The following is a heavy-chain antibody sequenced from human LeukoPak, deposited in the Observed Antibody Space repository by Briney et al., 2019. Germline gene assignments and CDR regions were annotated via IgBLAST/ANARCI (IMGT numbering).Heavy chain of an antibody. CDR1: GGSFSGYY. J-gene: IGHJ4*02. V-gene: IGHV4-34*01. D-gene: IGHD2-21*01. Sequence: SETLSLTCAVYGGSFSGYYWSWIRQPPGKGLEWIGEINHSGSTNYNPSFKSRVTISVDTSKNQFSLKLSSVTAADTAVYYCARDVVVIASYFDYWGQGTLVTVSS. CDR3: ARDVVVIASYFDY. CDR2: INHSGST.